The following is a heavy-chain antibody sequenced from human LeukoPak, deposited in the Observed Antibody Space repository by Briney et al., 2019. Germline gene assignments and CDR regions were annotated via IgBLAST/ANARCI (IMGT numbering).Heavy chain of an antibody. CDR2: MNPNSGNT. Sequence: GASVKVSCKASGYTFTSYDINWVRQATGQGLEWMGWMNPNSGNTGYARKFQGRVTITRNTSISTAYMELSSLRSEDTAVYYCARRALPSDLDRYNWFDPWGQGTLVTVSS. CDR3: ARRALPSDLDRYNWFDP. CDR1: GYTFTSYD. V-gene: IGHV1-8*03. D-gene: IGHD3/OR15-3a*01. J-gene: IGHJ5*02.